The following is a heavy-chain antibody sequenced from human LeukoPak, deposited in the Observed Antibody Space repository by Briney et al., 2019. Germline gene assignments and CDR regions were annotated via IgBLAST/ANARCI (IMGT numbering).Heavy chain of an antibody. V-gene: IGHV4-39*07. CDR2: IYYSGNT. CDR1: GDSISSSKKY. J-gene: IGHJ6*03. Sequence: SETLSLTCTVSGDSISSSKKYWGWVRQPPGKGLEWIGSIYYSGNTYYNPSLKSRVTISVDTSKNQFSLKLSSVTAADTAVYYCARVTCSGGSCLLYYYYYMDVWGKGTTVTVSS. CDR3: ARVTCSGGSCLLYYYYYMDV. D-gene: IGHD2-15*01.